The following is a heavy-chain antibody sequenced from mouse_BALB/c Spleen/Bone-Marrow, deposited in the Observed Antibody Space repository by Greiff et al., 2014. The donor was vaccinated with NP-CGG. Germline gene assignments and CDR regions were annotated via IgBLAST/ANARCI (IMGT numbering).Heavy chain of an antibody. Sequence: VQLQQSGGGLVQPGGSLRLSCATSGFTFTDYYMNWVRQPPGKALEWLGFIGNKANGYTTEYSASVKGRFTISRDNSQNILYLQMNTLRAEDSATYYCARDKGRVFFDYWGQGTTLTVSS. CDR2: IGNKANGYTT. J-gene: IGHJ2*01. CDR1: GFTFTDYY. CDR3: ARDKGRVFFDY. V-gene: IGHV7-3*02.